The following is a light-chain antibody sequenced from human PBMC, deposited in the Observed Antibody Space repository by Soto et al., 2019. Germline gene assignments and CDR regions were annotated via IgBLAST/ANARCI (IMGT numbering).Light chain of an antibody. CDR3: QQYNTHSGT. CDR2: DAS. J-gene: IGKJ1*01. V-gene: IGKV1-5*01. CDR1: QTVNAW. Sequence: DIQMTQSPSTLSASLGDRVTITCRASQTVNAWLAWYQHKPGKAPKPLIYDASILESGVPARFSGSGSGTEFIRTISSLQPDDVGTYYCQQYNTHSGTFGQGTKVEIK.